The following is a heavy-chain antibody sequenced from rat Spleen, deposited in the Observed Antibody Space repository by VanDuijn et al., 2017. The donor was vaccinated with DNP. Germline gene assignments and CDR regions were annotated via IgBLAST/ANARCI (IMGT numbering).Heavy chain of an antibody. Sequence: EVQLVESGGGLVQPGRSLKLSCAASGFTFSNYGMAWVRQAPTKGLEWVASISTGGGNTYYRDSVKGRFTISRDNAKNTQYLQMASLRSEDTATYYCARQPYYDGSYYYFDYWGQGVMVTVSS. D-gene: IGHD1-12*02. CDR2: ISTGGGNT. CDR3: ARQPYYDGSYYYFDY. CDR1: GFTFSNYG. J-gene: IGHJ2*01. V-gene: IGHV5S13*01.